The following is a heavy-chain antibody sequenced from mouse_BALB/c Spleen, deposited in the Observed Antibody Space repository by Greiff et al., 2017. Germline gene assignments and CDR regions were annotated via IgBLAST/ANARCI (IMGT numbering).Heavy chain of an antibody. D-gene: IGHD2-13*01. CDR1: GYTFTSYW. CDR2: IDPSDSYT. V-gene: IGHV1-69*02. Sequence: QVHVKQPGAELVKPGASVKLSCKASGYTFTSYWMHWVKQRPGQGLEWIGEIDPSDSYTNYNQKFKGKATLTVDKSSSTAYMQLSSLTSEDSAVYYCARVGDLSYWGQGTLVTVSA. J-gene: IGHJ3*01. CDR3: ARVGDLSY.